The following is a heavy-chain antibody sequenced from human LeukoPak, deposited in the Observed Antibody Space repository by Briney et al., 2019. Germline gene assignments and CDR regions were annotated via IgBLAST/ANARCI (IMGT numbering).Heavy chain of an antibody. D-gene: IGHD5-18*01. V-gene: IGHV4-61*03. CDR3: ARAGGVDTAMDANFDY. J-gene: IGHJ4*02. CDR1: GGSISSGGYY. CDR2: IYYNGGT. Sequence: SQTLSLTCTVSGGSISSGGYYWSWIRQHPGKGLEWIGYIYYNGGTNYNPSLRSRVTISVDTSKNHFSLRLSSVTAADTAMYYCARAGGVDTAMDANFDYWGQGTLVTVSS.